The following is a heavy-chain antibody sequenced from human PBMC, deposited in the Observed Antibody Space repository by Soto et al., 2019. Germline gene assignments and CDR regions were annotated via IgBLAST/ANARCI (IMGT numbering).Heavy chain of an antibody. Sequence: SETLSLTCTVSGDSVSSGGHYWSWIRQPPGKGLEWTGYIYSSGSANYNPSLKSRVTISRDTSKNQISLKVASVTAADTAGYYCARGFSSVSMDAWGQGTTVTVSS. CDR3: ARGFSSVSMDA. V-gene: IGHV4-61*08. J-gene: IGHJ6*02. D-gene: IGHD6-19*01. CDR1: GDSVSSGGHY. CDR2: IYSSGSA.